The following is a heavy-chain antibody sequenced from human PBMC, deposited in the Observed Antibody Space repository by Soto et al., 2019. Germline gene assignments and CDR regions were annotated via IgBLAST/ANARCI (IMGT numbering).Heavy chain of an antibody. CDR2: ISTFHGNT. CDR1: GYG. V-gene: IGHV1-18*01. J-gene: IGHJ4*02. D-gene: IGHD3-22*01. Sequence: ASVKVSCKASGYGISWVRQVPGQGLEWMGWISTFHGNTDYAQKFQGSVTMTTDTSTSTAYMELRSLTSDDTAIYYCARDTYDTTGYPLDYWGQGTLVTVSS. CDR3: ARDTYDTTGYPLDY.